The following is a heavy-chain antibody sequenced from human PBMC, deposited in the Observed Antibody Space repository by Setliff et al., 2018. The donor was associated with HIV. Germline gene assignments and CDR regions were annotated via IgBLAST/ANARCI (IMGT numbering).Heavy chain of an antibody. V-gene: IGHV4-39*01. CDR3: ARQPSWGSIDY. J-gene: IGHJ4*02. D-gene: IGHD7-27*01. CDR2: IFYSGIT. CDR1: SGSITSRTYY. Sequence: PSETLSLTCTVSSGSITSRTYYWGWIRQPPGRGLEWIGSIFYSGITYYNPSLKSRVSISVDTSKNQFSLKLSSVTAADTAVYYCARQPSWGSIDYWGQGTLVTVSS.